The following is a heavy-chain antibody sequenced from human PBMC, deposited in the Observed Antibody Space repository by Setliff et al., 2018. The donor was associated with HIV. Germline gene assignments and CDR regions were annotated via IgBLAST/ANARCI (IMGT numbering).Heavy chain of an antibody. D-gene: IGHD3-22*01. CDR3: VKGGAYYETNGPYWDH. CDR1: GFTFSIYA. CDR2: LSASGDNT. V-gene: IGHV3-23*01. Sequence: PGGSLRLSCEASGFTFSIYAMAWARQAPEKGLEWVTALSASGDNTYYADSVKGRFTISRDSSKNTLNLQMNSLRVEDTALYFCVKGGAYYETNGPYWDHWGQGTLVTVSS. J-gene: IGHJ4*02.